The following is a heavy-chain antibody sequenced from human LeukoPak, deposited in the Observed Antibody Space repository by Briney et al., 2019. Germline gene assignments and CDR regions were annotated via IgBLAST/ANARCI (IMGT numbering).Heavy chain of an antibody. CDR3: AKDLRLAPIILYFQQ. V-gene: IGHV3-11*05. J-gene: IGHJ1*01. Sequence: PGRCLRLSCAASGYTFCDYYMSWIPHAPAKGLEWVSYISSSSSYTNYADSVKGRFTISRDNSKNTLYLQMNSLRAEDTAVYYCAKDLRLAPIILYFQQWGEGTLVTVSS. CDR2: ISSSSSYT. D-gene: IGHD5-24*01. CDR1: GYTFCDYY.